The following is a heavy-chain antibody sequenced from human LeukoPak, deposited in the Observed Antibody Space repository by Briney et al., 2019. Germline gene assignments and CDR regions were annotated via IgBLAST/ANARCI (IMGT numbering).Heavy chain of an antibody. J-gene: IGHJ4*02. D-gene: IGHD3-10*01. CDR1: GFTFSTYA. CDR3: AKGSNYGFGYYFDY. CDR2: IIISGGGT. Sequence: GGSLRLSCAASGFTFSTYAMGWVRQAPGKGLGWVSSIIISGGGTYYADSVKGRFTISRDNSKNTLYLQMNSLRAEDTAVYYCAKGSNYGFGYYFDYWGQGTLVTVSS. V-gene: IGHV3-23*01.